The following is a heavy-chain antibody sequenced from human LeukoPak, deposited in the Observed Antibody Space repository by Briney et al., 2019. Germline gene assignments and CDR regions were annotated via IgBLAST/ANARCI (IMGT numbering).Heavy chain of an antibody. Sequence: PGGSLRLSCAASGFTFSSYEMNWVRQAPGKGLEWVSYISSSGSTIYYADSVKGRFTISRDNAKNSLYLQMNSLRAEDTAVYYCARGRRGYYDSSGYYLAADYYYYYGMDVWGQGTTVTVSS. J-gene: IGHJ6*02. CDR1: GFTFSSYE. CDR3: ARGRRGYYDSSGYYLAADYYYYYGMDV. V-gene: IGHV3-48*03. CDR2: ISSSGSTI. D-gene: IGHD3-22*01.